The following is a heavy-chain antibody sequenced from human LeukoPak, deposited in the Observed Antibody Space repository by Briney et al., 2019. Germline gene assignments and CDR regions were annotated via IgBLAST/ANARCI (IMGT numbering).Heavy chain of an antibody. V-gene: IGHV3-66*04. Sequence: LSGGSLRLSCAASGFTVSSNYMSWVRQAPGKGLEWVSVIYSGGSTYYADSVKGRFTISRDNSKNTLYLQMNSLRAEDTAVYYCAKHNCWCSTWSGTFDYWGQGTLVTVSS. CDR2: IYSGGST. CDR1: GFTVSSNY. CDR3: AKHNCWCSTWSGTFDY. J-gene: IGHJ4*02. D-gene: IGHD6-13*01.